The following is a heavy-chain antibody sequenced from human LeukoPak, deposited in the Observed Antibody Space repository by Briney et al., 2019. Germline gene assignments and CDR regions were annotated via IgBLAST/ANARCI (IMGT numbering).Heavy chain of an antibody. CDR1: GFTFSDYS. V-gene: IGHV3-21*01. Sequence: GGSLRLSCAASGFTFSDYSMNWVRQAPGKGLEWVSSISSSSSYIYSADSVKGRFTISRDNAKNSLYLQMNSLRAEDTAVYYCARDEPIVGATGGAFDIWGQGTMVTVSS. CDR3: ARDEPIVGATGGAFDI. J-gene: IGHJ3*02. D-gene: IGHD1-26*01. CDR2: ISSSSSYI.